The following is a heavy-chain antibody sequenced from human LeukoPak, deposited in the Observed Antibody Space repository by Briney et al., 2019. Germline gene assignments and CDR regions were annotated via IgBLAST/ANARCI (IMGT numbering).Heavy chain of an antibody. V-gene: IGHV3-30-3*01. J-gene: IGHJ4*02. D-gene: IGHD1-1*01. CDR1: GFTFGSYA. Sequence: GGSLRLSCAASGFTFGSYAMHWVRQAPGKGLEWVAVISYDGGNRYYADSVKGRFTISRDNSKNTLYLQMNSLRGEDTAVYYCARDRYNWNDGRRSVFDYWGQGTLVTVSS. CDR3: ARDRYNWNDGRRSVFDY. CDR2: ISYDGGNR.